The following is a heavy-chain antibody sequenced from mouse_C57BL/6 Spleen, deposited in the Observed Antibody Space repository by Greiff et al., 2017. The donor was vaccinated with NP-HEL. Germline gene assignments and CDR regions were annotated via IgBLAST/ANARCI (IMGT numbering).Heavy chain of an antibody. CDR1: GFTFSDYG. V-gene: IGHV5-17*01. J-gene: IGHJ1*03. CDR3: ARWYYGSSYWYFDV. D-gene: IGHD1-1*01. CDR2: ISSGSSTI. Sequence: EVMLVESGGGLVKPGGSLKLSCAASGFTFSDYGMHWVRQAPEKGLEWVAYISSGSSTIYYADTVKGRFTISRDNAKNTLFLQMTSLRSEDTAMYYCARWYYGSSYWYFDVWGTGTRSPSPQ.